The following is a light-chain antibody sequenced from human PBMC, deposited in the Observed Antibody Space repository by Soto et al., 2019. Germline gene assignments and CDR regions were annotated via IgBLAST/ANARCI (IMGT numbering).Light chain of an antibody. CDR1: SSDVGGYNY. Sequence: QSALTQPPSASGSPGQSVAISCTGTSSDVGGYNYVSWYQQHPGKAPKLMIYEVNKRPSGVPDRFSGSKSGNTASLTVSGLQAEDEADYYCQSYATSVSGVRVFGGGTKLTVL. CDR2: EVN. CDR3: QSYATSVSGVRV. J-gene: IGLJ3*02. V-gene: IGLV2-8*01.